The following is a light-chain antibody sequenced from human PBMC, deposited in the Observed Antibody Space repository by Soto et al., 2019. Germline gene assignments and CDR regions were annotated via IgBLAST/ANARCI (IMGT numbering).Light chain of an antibody. CDR2: GAS. V-gene: IGKV3-15*01. Sequence: ERVMTQSPATLSVSPGERATLSCRASQTVTTNLAWYQQKPGQAPRLLIFGASTRDTGIPARFSASGSGTEFTLTISTIQSEDIGFYYCQQYHNWPPTFGPGTKVDI. J-gene: IGKJ3*01. CDR1: QTVTTN. CDR3: QQYHNWPPT.